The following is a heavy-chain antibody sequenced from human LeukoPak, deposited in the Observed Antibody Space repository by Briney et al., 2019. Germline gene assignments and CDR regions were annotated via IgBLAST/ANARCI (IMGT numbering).Heavy chain of an antibody. CDR3: ARDVSSSWSYFDY. V-gene: IGHV3-74*01. J-gene: IGHJ4*02. CDR1: GFTFSGFW. CDR2: ISFDGSDA. D-gene: IGHD6-13*01. Sequence: GGSLRLSCAASGFTFSGFWMHWVRQAPGKGLVWVSCISFDGSDATYADSVKGRFTISRDNSKNTLYLQMNSLRAEDTSVYYCARDVSSSWSYFDYWGQGTLVTVSS.